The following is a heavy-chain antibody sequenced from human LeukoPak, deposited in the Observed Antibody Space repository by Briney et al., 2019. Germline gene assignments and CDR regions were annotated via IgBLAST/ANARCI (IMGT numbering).Heavy chain of an antibody. CDR2: IIPIFGTA. V-gene: IGHV1-69*13. D-gene: IGHD4-17*01. CDR1: GGTFSSYA. CDR3: ARGYPVTTWGASDY. J-gene: IGHJ4*02. Sequence: ASVKVSCKASGGTFSSYAISWVRQAPGQGLEWMGGIIPIFGTANYAQKFQGRVTITADESTSTAYMELSSLRSEDTAVYYCARGYPVTTWGASDYWGQGTLVTVSS.